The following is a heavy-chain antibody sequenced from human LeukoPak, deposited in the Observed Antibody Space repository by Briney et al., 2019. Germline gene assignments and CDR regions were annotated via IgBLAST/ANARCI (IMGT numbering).Heavy chain of an antibody. CDR1: GGSISSSSYY. D-gene: IGHD3-22*01. J-gene: IGHJ6*02. CDR3: ARLSMRSGMDV. CDR2: IYYSGST. V-gene: IGHV4-39*01. Sequence: SETLSLNCTVSGGSISSSSYYWRWLRQPPGKGLEWIGSIYYSGSTYYNPSLKSRVTISVDTSKNQFSLKLSSVTAADTAVYYCARLSMRSGMDVWGQGTTVTVSS.